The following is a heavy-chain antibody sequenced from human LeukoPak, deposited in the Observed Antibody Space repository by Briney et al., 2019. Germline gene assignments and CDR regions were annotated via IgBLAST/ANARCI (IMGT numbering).Heavy chain of an antibody. Sequence: GRSLRLSCAASGFTFDDHAMHWVRQAPGKGLEWVSGITWNGGSVGYADSVKGRFTISRDNAKNSLYLQMNSLRAEDTALYYCAKGPIAARPSYFDYWGQGTLVTVSS. J-gene: IGHJ4*02. V-gene: IGHV3-9*01. D-gene: IGHD6-6*01. CDR1: GFTFDDHA. CDR2: ITWNGGSV. CDR3: AKGPIAARPSYFDY.